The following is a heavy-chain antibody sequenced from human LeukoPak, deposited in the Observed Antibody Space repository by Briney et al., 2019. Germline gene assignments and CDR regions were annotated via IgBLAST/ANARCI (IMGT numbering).Heavy chain of an antibody. D-gene: IGHD4-23*01. Sequence: GASVKVSCKASGGTFSSYAISWVRQAPGQGLDWMGRIIPILGIAKYAQKFQGRVTITADKSTSTAFMELSTLRSEDTAVYYCARAEDDYGGKVGTWYFDLWGRGTLVTVSS. J-gene: IGHJ2*01. CDR3: ARAEDDYGGKVGTWYFDL. CDR2: IIPILGIA. CDR1: GGTFSSYA. V-gene: IGHV1-69*04.